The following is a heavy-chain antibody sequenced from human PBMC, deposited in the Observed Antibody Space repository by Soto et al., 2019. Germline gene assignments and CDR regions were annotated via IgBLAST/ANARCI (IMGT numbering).Heavy chain of an antibody. D-gene: IGHD6-13*01. CDR3: AIHVVLAAAAPYYYYGMAV. CDR1: GGSISSSSYY. CDR2: IYYSGST. J-gene: IGHJ6*02. V-gene: IGHV4-39*01. Sequence: SETLSLTCTVSGGSISSSSYYWGWIRQPPGKGLEWIGSIYYSGSTYYNPSLKSRVTISVDTSKNQFSLKLSSVTAADTAVYYCAIHVVLAAAAPYYYYGMAVWGQGTTVTVSS.